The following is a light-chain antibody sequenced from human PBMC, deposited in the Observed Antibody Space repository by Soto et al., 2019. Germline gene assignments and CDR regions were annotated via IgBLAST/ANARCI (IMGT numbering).Light chain of an antibody. J-gene: IGLJ1*01. CDR1: SSDVGGYNY. CDR2: DVS. V-gene: IGLV2-14*03. CDR3: SSYTTSNTRQIV. Sequence: SVLTKPASVSGFPGQSINISCTGTSSDVGGYNYVSWYQHHPGKAPKLIIYDVSNRPSGVSNPFSGSKSGNTASLTISGLQPEDEADYYCSSYTTSNTRQIVFGTGTKVTVL.